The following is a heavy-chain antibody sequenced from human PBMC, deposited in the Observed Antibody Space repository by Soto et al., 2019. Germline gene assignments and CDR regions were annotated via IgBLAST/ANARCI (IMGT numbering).Heavy chain of an antibody. Sequence: PGASLRLSCAASGFSFSNVKMTWVRLVPGSGPEWAARIKSKTDGGATDYAAPVQGRFTISRDNSKNTLYLQMNSLRAEDTAVYYCAREEYCSGGFCYFWPYNYYGMDVWGQGT. CDR1: GFSFSNVK. D-gene: IGHD2-15*01. V-gene: IGHV3-15*01. CDR2: IKSKTDGGAT. CDR3: AREEYCSGGFCYFWPYNYYGMDV. J-gene: IGHJ6*02.